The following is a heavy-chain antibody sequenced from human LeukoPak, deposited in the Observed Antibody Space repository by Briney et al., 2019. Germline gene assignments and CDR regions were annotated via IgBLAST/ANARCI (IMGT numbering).Heavy chain of an antibody. D-gene: IGHD3-10*02. CDR1: GFTFSSFA. V-gene: IGHV3-30*04. CDR3: AELGITMIGGV. Sequence: GGSLRLSCAASGFTFSSFAMHWVRQAPGKGLEWVAVISYDGSNKYYADSVKGRFTISRDNAKNSLYLQMNSLRAEDTAVYYCAELGITMIGGVWGKGTTVTISS. J-gene: IGHJ6*04. CDR2: ISYDGSNK.